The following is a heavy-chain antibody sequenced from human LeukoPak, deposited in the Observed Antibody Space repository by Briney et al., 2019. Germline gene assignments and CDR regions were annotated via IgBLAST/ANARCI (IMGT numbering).Heavy chain of an antibody. D-gene: IGHD2-2*01. CDR3: ARESGGNVVVQAARAAFDY. CDR2: TYYRCKWYN. Sequence: SRTLSLTCAISGDSVSSNSAAWNWITQSPSVGLVCLGSTYYRCKWYNDYAVSVKSRITIYTDTSKNQFSLQLNSVTPEDTAVYYCARESGGNVVVQAARAAFDYWGQGTLVTVSS. V-gene: IGHV6-1*01. J-gene: IGHJ4*02. CDR1: GDSVSSNSAA.